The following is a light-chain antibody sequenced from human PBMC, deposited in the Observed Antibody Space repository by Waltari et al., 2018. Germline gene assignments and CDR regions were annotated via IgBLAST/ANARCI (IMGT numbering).Light chain of an antibody. J-gene: IGKJ2*01. Sequence: EIVLTQSPGTLSLSPGERATLSCRASQSVSNYLAWYQQKPGQAPRLLIYGASSRATGIPYRFSGSGSGTDFTLTISRLQSEDFAVYYCQQYGSSPYTFGQGTKLEIK. CDR1: QSVSNY. CDR2: GAS. CDR3: QQYGSSPYT. V-gene: IGKV3-20*01.